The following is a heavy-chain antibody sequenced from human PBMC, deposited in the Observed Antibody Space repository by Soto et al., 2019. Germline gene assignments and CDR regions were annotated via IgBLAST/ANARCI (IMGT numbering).Heavy chain of an antibody. D-gene: IGHD1-26*01. CDR3: AKGAAATGGWGVFDF. Sequence: QVQLVESGGGVVQPGGSLRLSCAASGFTFSSSGMHWVRQAPGKGLEWVAVISYDGSIKYYADSVRGRFTISRDNSKNPLYLKMNGLRAEETVVFYWAKGAAATGGWGVFDFWGQGTLVTV. J-gene: IGHJ3*01. V-gene: IGHV3-30*18. CDR1: GFTFSSSG. CDR2: ISYDGSIK.